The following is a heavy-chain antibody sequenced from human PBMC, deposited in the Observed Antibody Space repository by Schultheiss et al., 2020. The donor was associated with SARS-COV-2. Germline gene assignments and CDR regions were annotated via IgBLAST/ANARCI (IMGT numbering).Heavy chain of an antibody. V-gene: IGHV4-34*01. Sequence: SETLSLTCAVYGGSFSGYYWSWIRQPPGKGLEWIGEINHSGSTNYNPSLKSRVTISVDTSKNQFSLKLSSVTAADTAVYYCARALPDYYYYGMDVWGQGTTVTVSS. CDR3: ARALPDYYYYGMDV. J-gene: IGHJ6*02. CDR2: INHSGST. CDR1: GGSFSGYY.